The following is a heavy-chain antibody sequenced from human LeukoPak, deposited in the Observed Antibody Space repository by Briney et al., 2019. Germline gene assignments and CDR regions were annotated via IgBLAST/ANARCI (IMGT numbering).Heavy chain of an antibody. CDR2: ISGIGSDT. J-gene: IGHJ4*02. Sequence: GGSLRPSCVASGFTLSSSAMSWVRQAPGKGLEWVSGISGIGSDTYYADSVKGRFTISRDNSKSTLNLQMNSLRAEDTALYYCAKVAHRYNSDYWGQGTLVTVSS. CDR3: AKVAHRYNSDY. V-gene: IGHV3-23*01. CDR1: GFTLSSSA. D-gene: IGHD5-18*01.